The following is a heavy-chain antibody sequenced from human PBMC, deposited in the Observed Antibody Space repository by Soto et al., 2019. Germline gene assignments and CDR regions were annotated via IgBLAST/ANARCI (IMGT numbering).Heavy chain of an antibody. V-gene: IGHV3-15*01. CDR2: IKSKTDGGTT. Sequence: EVQLVESGGGLVKPGGSLRLSCAASGFTFSNAWMSWVRQAPGKGLEWVGRIKSKTDGGTTDYAAPVKGRFTISRDDSKNTLYLQMNSLKTEDTAVYYCTQDCSTSCYQTILSPDTWGIDYWGQGTLVTVSS. CDR1: GFTFSNAW. D-gene: IGHD2-2*01. CDR3: TQDCSTSCYQTILSPDTWGIDY. J-gene: IGHJ4*02.